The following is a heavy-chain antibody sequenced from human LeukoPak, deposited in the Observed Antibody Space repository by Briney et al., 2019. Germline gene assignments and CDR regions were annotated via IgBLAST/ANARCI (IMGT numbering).Heavy chain of an antibody. CDR1: GFTFSHYA. Sequence: GGSLRLSCAASGFTFSHYAMSWVRQAPGKGLEWVSGISGSGGSTYYADSVRGRFTISRDNAKNTLYLQMNSLRAEDTAVYYCARKIVGATVFDYWGQGTLVTVSS. D-gene: IGHD1-26*01. V-gene: IGHV3-23*01. CDR3: ARKIVGATVFDY. CDR2: ISGSGGST. J-gene: IGHJ4*02.